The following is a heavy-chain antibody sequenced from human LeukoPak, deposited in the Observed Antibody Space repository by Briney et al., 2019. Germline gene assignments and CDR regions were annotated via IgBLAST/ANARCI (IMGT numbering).Heavy chain of an antibody. V-gene: IGHV2-70*17. J-gene: IGHJ4*02. D-gene: IGHD3-22*01. Sequence: SGPTLSQPPPTLTLTCTFSGFSLTTRGMCVSWIRQPPGKTLEWLSRIDWDDDKFYNTSLKTRLTISKDTSKNQVVLTMTNMDPVDTATYYCARTGCYYDSSGYPYRGQGTLVTVSS. CDR2: IDWDDDK. CDR3: ARTGCYYDSSGYPY. CDR1: GFSLTTRGMC.